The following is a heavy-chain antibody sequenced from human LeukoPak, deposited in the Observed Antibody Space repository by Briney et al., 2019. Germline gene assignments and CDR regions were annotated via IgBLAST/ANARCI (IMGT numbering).Heavy chain of an antibody. V-gene: IGHV3-30*18. CDR3: AKDGADSWFGEAT. J-gene: IGHJ4*02. CDR1: GFTFSSYG. Sequence: GGALRLSCAASGFTFSSYGMQWVRQAPGKGREGVALISYDGSNKHYADSVKGRFTISRDNSKNTLFLQMNSLRAEDTAVYYCAKDGADSWFGEATWGQGTLVTVSS. CDR2: ISYDGSNK. D-gene: IGHD3-10*01.